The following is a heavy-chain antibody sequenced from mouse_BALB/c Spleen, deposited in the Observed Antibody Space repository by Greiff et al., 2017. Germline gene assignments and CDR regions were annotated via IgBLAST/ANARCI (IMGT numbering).Heavy chain of an antibody. CDR1: GFTFSSFG. CDR2: ISSGSSTI. Sequence: EVKLVESGGGLVQPGGSRKLSCAASGFTFSSFGMHWVRQAPEQGLEWVAYISSGSSTIYYADTVKGRFPISRDTPKNTLFLQMTSLRSEDTAMYYCARDYYGSSYYAMDYWGQGTSVTVSS. D-gene: IGHD1-1*01. J-gene: IGHJ4*01. V-gene: IGHV5-17*02. CDR3: ARDYYGSSYYAMDY.